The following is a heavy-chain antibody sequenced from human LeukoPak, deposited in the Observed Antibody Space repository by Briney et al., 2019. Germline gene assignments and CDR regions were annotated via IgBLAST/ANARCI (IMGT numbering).Heavy chain of an antibody. V-gene: IGHV4-59*01. CDR1: GGSISSYY. CDR2: IYYSGST. Sequence: PSETLSLTCTVSGGSISSYYWSWIRQPPGKGLEWIGYIYYSGSTNYNPSLKSRVTISVDTSKNQFSLKLSSVTAADTAVYYCASCSSTSCYGYRYFQHWGQGTLVTVSS. J-gene: IGHJ1*01. CDR3: ASCSSTSCYGYRYFQH. D-gene: IGHD2-2*01.